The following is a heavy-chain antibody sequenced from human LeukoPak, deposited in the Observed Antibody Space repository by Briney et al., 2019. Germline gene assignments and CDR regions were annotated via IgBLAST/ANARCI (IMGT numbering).Heavy chain of an antibody. CDR3: ARDSGWFRFDS. Sequence: GGSLRLSCAASGFSFSSYWMTWVRQAPGKGLEWVANIKEDGSDKYYVDSVKGRFTISRNNAKNSLYLQMNSLRAEDTAVYYCARDSGWFRFDSWGQGTLVTVSS. D-gene: IGHD6-13*01. CDR1: GFSFSSYW. CDR2: IKEDGSDK. V-gene: IGHV3-7*03. J-gene: IGHJ4*02.